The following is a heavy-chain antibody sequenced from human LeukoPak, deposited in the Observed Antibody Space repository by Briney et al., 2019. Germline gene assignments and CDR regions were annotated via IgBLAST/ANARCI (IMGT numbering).Heavy chain of an antibody. CDR2: ISSSSGTI. V-gene: IGHV3-48*01. J-gene: IGHJ4*02. Sequence: GGSLRLSCAASGFTFSSYSMNWVRQAPGKGLEWVSYISSSSGTIYYTDSVKGRFTISRDNAKNSLCLQMNSLRAEDTAVYYCARDRLRADYWGQGTLVTDSS. CDR3: ARDRLRADY. CDR1: GFTFSSYS.